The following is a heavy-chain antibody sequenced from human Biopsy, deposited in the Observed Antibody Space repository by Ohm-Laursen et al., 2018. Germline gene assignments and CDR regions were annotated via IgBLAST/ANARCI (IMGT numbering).Heavy chain of an antibody. CDR2: ISYNERT. CDR1: GASVKTSGYL. V-gene: IGHV4-31*03. D-gene: IGHD3-9*01. J-gene: IGHJ2*01. Sequence: PSDTLSLTFRVSGASVKTSGYLWAWIRQRPGKGLEWIGYISYNERTHYNPSLTSRLAISFDTSNNRISLQLRSVSVADTAVYYCVREPKTGTAEAWYFDLWGRGSPVTVPS. CDR3: VREPKTGTAEAWYFDL.